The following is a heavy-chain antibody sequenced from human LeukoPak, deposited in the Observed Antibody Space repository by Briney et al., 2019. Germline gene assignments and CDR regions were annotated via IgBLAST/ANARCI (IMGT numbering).Heavy chain of an antibody. CDR2: ISYDGSNK. CDR1: GFTFSSYG. D-gene: IGHD3-10*01. CDR3: ASGSLGYYYGMDV. V-gene: IGHV3-30*03. Sequence: GGSLRLSCAASGFTFSSYGMHWVRQAPGKGLEWVAVISYDGSNKYYADSVKGRFTISRDNSKNTLYLQMNSLRAEDTAVYYCASGSLGYYYGMDVWGKGTTVTVSS. J-gene: IGHJ6*04.